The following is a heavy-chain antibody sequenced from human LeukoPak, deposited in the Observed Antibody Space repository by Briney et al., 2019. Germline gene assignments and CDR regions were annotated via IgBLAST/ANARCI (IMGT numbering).Heavy chain of an antibody. CDR2: ISAYNGNT. CDR1: GYTLTSYG. CDR3: ARDLTWELLKVYYFDY. V-gene: IGHV1-18*01. D-gene: IGHD1-26*01. J-gene: IGHJ4*02. Sequence: ASVKVSCKASGYTLTSYGISWVRQAPGQGLEWMGWISAYNGNTNYAQKLQGRVTMTTDTSTSTAYMELRSLRSDDTAVYYCARDLTWELLKVYYFDYWGQGTLVTVSS.